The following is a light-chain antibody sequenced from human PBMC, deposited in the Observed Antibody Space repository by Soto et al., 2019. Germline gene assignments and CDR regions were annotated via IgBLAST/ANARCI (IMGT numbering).Light chain of an antibody. V-gene: IGKV1-39*01. Sequence: DIQMTQSPSSLSASIGDRVTITCRASQTISHYLHWYQQKPGKAPKLLIFGASTLQSGVQSRFSGSGSGTDFTLTISSLQPEDFATYYCQQSYNAPLTFGGGTKVDIK. CDR3: QQSYNAPLT. CDR1: QTISHY. J-gene: IGKJ4*01. CDR2: GAS.